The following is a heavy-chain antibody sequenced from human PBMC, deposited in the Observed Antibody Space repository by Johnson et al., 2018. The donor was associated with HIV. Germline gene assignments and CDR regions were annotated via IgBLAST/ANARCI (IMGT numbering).Heavy chain of an antibody. CDR1: GFTFSSYD. J-gene: IGHJ3*02. D-gene: IGHD6-6*01. Sequence: VQLVESGGGLVQPGGSLRLSCAASGFTFSSYDMHWVRHATGKGLEWVSAIGTAGDTYYPGSVKGRFTISRENAKNSLYLQMNSLRAEDTAVYYCARVAQSIAARPESFDSWGQVTMFTVSS. CDR3: ARVAQSIAARPESFDS. CDR2: IGTAGDT. V-gene: IGHV3-13*01.